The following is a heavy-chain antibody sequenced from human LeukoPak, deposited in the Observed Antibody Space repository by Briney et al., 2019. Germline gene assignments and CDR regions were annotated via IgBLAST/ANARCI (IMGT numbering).Heavy chain of an antibody. CDR2: MYYSGST. Sequence: SQTLSLTCTVSGGSISSGGYYWSWIRQHPGKGLEWIGYMYYSGSTYYNPSLKSRVTISIDTSKNQFSLKLSSVTAADTAVYYCARIAQNDYGDPNWFDPWGQGTLVTVSS. CDR3: ARIAQNDYGDPNWFDP. J-gene: IGHJ5*02. D-gene: IGHD4-17*01. V-gene: IGHV4-31*03. CDR1: GGSISSGGYY.